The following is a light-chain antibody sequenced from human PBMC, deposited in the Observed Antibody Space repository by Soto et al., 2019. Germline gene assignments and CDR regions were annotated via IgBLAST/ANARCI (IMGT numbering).Light chain of an antibody. CDR2: GAS. V-gene: IGKV3-20*01. Sequence: EIVLTPSPGTLSLSPGERATLSCSASQSVSSSYLAWYQQKPGQAPRLLIYGASSRATGIPDRFSGSGSGTDFTLTISRQEPEDCAVYYCQQYGSARITFGPGTKVDI. CDR3: QQYGSARIT. CDR1: QSVSSSY. J-gene: IGKJ3*01.